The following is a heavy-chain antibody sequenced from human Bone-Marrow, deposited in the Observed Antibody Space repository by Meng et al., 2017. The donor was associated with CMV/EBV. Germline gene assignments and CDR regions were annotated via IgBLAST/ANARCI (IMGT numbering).Heavy chain of an antibody. J-gene: IGHJ6*02. CDR2: INPNTGGT. CDR3: ARIKYSSSLSVYYYYGMDV. CDR1: GYTFTLYY. Sequence: ASVKVSCKADGYTFTLYYIHWVRQAPGQGLEWMGWINPNTGGTDSAQRFQGRVSMTGDTSTSTAYLELSRLTSDDTAVYYCARIKYSSSLSVYYYYGMDVWGQGTTVTVSS. V-gene: IGHV1-2*02. D-gene: IGHD6-6*01.